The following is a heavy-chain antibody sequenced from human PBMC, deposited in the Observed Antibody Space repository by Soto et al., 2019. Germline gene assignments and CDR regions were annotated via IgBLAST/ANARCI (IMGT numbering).Heavy chain of an antibody. D-gene: IGHD3-9*01. Sequence: SVKVSCKASGGTFSSYAISWVRQAPGQGLEWMGEIIPIFGTANYAQKFQGRVTTTADKSTSTAYMELSSLRSEDTAVYYCAGDKSRVYYDILTGYSPRIGYYYYGMDVWGQGTTVTVSS. J-gene: IGHJ6*02. CDR3: AGDKSRVYYDILTGYSPRIGYYYYGMDV. V-gene: IGHV1-69*06. CDR1: GGTFSSYA. CDR2: IIPIFGTA.